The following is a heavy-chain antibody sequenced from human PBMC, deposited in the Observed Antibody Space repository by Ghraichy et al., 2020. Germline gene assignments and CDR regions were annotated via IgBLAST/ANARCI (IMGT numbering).Heavy chain of an antibody. CDR3: ARGRPLGLPFDP. D-gene: IGHD2-15*01. CDR1: GGSFSGYY. J-gene: IGHJ5*02. CDR2: INHSGST. V-gene: IGHV4-34*01. Sequence: SETLSLTCAVYGGSFSGYYWSWIRQPPGKGLEWIGEINHSGSTNYNPSLKSRVTISVDTSKNQFSLKLSSVTAADTAVYYCARGRPLGLPFDPWGQGTLVTVSS.